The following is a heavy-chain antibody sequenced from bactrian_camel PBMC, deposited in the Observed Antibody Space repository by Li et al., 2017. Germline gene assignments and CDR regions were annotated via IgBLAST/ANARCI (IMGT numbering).Heavy chain of an antibody. CDR1: GFTFSSYD. CDR2: INSGGGST. CDR3: ATDGIYYSDYDAPGDNY. Sequence: VQLVESGGGLVQPGGSLRLSCAASGFTFSSYDMSWVHQAPGKGLEWVSAINSGGGSTYYADSVKGRFTISRDNAKNTLYLQMNSLKTEDTAVYYCATDGIYYSDYDAPGDNYWGQGTQVTVS. D-gene: IGHD4*01. J-gene: IGHJ4*01. V-gene: IGHV3S40*01.